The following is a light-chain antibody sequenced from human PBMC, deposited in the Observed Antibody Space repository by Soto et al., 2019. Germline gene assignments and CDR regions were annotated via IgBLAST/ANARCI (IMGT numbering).Light chain of an antibody. CDR2: GAS. Sequence: EIVLTQSPGTLSLSPGERATLSCRATESVSSNYLAWYQQKPGQAPRVLIYGASIRATGIPDRFSGSGSETDFTLTISRLEPEDFAVYYCQQYGTSPRTFGQGTKVHIK. J-gene: IGKJ1*01. CDR1: ESVSSNY. V-gene: IGKV3-20*01. CDR3: QQYGTSPRT.